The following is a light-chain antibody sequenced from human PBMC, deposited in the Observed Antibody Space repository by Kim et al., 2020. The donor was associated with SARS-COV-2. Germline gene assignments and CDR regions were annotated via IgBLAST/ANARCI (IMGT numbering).Light chain of an antibody. V-gene: IGKV3-20*01. CDR3: QQYGISPYA. Sequence: EIVLTQSPGTLSLSPGERATLSCRASQSVSSSYLAWYQQKPGQAPRLLIYGASSRATGIPDRFSGSGSGTDFTLTISRLEPEDFAVYYCQQYGISPYAFGPGTKWISN. J-gene: IGKJ3*01. CDR2: GAS. CDR1: QSVSSSY.